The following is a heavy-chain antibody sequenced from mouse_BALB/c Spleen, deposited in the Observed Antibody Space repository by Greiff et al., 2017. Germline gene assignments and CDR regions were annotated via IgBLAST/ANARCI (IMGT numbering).Heavy chain of an antibody. CDR3: ERGEFYSDGSSDY. D-gene: IGHD1-1*01. V-gene: IGHV1S135*01. J-gene: IGHJ4*01. CDR2: IDPYNGGT. Sequence: VQLQQSGPELVKPGASVKVSCKASGYSFTDYNMYWVKQSPGKSLEWIGYIDPYNGGTSYNQKFKGKATLTVDTSSSTAFMHLNSLTSEDSAVSYCERGEFYSDGSSDYWGQGTSVTVSS. CDR1: GYSFTDYN.